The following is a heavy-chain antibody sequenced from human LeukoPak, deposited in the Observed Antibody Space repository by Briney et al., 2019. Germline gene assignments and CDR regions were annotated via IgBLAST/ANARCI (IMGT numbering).Heavy chain of an antibody. V-gene: IGHV4-39*02. J-gene: IGHJ6*02. D-gene: IGHD1-26*01. CDR2: IYIDGIT. CDR1: GGSIRTGGSY. Sequence: SETLSLTCTVSGGSIRTGGSYWAWIRQPPGKGLEWIGSIYIDGITHYNSSLQSRVTLSIDTSKNHFSLRLTSVTAADTAVFYCARLFTRAWEYRYGMDVWGQGTAVTVSS. CDR3: ARLFTRAWEYRYGMDV.